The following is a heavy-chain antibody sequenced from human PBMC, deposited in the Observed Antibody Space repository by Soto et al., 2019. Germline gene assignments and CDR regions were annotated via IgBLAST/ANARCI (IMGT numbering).Heavy chain of an antibody. CDR1: GFTFSSYG. V-gene: IGHV3-33*01. Sequence: QVQLVESGGGVVQPGRSLRLSCAASGFTFSSYGMHWVRQAPGKGLEWVAVIWYDGSNKYYADSVKGRFTISRDNSKNPLYLQMNSLRAEDTAVYYCARSTVGPAGRENYYGMDVWGQGTTVTVSS. CDR3: ARSTVGPAGRENYYGMDV. J-gene: IGHJ6*02. CDR2: IWYDGSNK. D-gene: IGHD2-2*01.